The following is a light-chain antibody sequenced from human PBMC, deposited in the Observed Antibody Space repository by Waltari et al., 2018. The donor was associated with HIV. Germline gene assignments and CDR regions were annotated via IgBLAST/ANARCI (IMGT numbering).Light chain of an antibody. CDR3: QQYSNSPTT. CDR1: QTVSGAY. J-gene: IGKJ1*01. CDR2: GAS. Sequence: ETVLTQSPGTLSLSPGERATLPCRATQTVSGAYLAWCQVRPGQPPRLLIYGASRRASGTPDRFSGGGSGTDFTLTINRLEPEDFAVYYCQQYSNSPTTFGQGTRV. V-gene: IGKV3-20*01.